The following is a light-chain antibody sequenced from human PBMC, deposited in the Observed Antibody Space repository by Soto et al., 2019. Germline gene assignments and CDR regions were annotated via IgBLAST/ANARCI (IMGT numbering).Light chain of an antibody. CDR3: AAWDDSLNGVV. Sequence: QSVLTQPPSASGTPGQRVTISCSGSSSNIGSDSVNWYQQLPGTAPKLLIYRNNQRPSGVPDRLSGSKSATSASLAISGLQSEDEADYYCAAWDDSLNGVVFGGGTQLTVL. CDR1: SSNIGSDS. CDR2: RNN. V-gene: IGLV1-44*01. J-gene: IGLJ2*01.